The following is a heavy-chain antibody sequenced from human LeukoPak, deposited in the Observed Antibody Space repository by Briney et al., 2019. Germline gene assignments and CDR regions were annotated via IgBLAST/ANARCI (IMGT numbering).Heavy chain of an antibody. J-gene: IGHJ4*02. D-gene: IGHD2-15*01. Sequence: SETLSLTCAVYGGSFSGYYWSWIRQPPGKGPEWIGEINHSGSTNYNPSLKSRVTISVDTFKNQFSLKLSSVTAADTAVYYCARGLVVVVAATHFDYWGQGTLVTVSS. CDR3: ARGLVVVVAATHFDY. V-gene: IGHV4-34*01. CDR1: GGSFSGYY. CDR2: INHSGST.